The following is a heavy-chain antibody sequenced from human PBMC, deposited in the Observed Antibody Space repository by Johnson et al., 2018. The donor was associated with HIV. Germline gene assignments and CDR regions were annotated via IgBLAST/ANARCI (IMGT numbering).Heavy chain of an antibody. Sequence: VQLVESGGGVVQPGRSLRLYCAASGFTFSSYDMHWVRQSTGKGLEWVSGIGAAGETHYPDPVKGRFTVSRDNANHSLYLHMNNLRVGDTAVYYCARDLTVADIGHYAFDIWGQGTLVTVSS. CDR1: GFTFSSYD. CDR2: IGAAGET. CDR3: ARDLTVADIGHYAFDI. V-gene: IGHV3-13*01. D-gene: IGHD6-19*01. J-gene: IGHJ3*02.